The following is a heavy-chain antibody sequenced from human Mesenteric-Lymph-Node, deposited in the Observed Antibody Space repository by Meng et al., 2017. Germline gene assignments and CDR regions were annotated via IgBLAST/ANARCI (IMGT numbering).Heavy chain of an antibody. CDR3: ARDQGRQLINH. CDR1: GGSFSGYY. D-gene: IGHD1-1*01. Sequence: QVQLQQWGAGLVRPSETLSLTFSVYGGSFSGYYWSWIRQPPGKGLEWIGEINHSGSTNYNPSLKSRVTISVDTSKNQFSLKLSSVTAADTAVYYCARDQGRQLINHWGQGTLVTVSS. J-gene: IGHJ4*02. CDR2: INHSGST. V-gene: IGHV4-34*01.